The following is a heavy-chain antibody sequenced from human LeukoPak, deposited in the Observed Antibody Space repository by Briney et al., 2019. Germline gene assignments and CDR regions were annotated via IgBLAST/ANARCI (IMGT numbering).Heavy chain of an antibody. D-gene: IGHD3-10*01. V-gene: IGHV3-9*01. CDR2: ISWNSGSI. Sequence: GGSLRLSCAASGFTFDDYAMLWVRQAPGKGLEWVSGISWNSGSIGYADSVKGRFTISRDNAKNSLYLQMNSLRAEDTALYYCAKDGGITMVRGVLDYWGQGTLVTVSS. CDR3: AKDGGITMVRGVLDY. CDR1: GFTFDDYA. J-gene: IGHJ4*02.